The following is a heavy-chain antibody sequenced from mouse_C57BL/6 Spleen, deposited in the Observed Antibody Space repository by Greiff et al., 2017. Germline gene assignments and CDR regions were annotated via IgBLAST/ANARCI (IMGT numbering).Heavy chain of an antibody. Sequence: VKLQQPGAELVKPGASVKLSCKASGYTFTSYWMQWVKQRPGQGLEWIGEIDPSDSYTNYNQKFKGKATLTVDTSSSTAYMQLSSLTSEDSAVYYCARGTGTYYFDYWGQGTTLTVSS. J-gene: IGHJ2*01. CDR3: ARGTGTYYFDY. D-gene: IGHD4-1*01. V-gene: IGHV1-50*01. CDR1: GYTFTSYW. CDR2: IDPSDSYT.